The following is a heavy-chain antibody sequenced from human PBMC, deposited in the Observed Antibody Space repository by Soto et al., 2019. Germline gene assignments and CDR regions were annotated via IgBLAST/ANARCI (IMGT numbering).Heavy chain of an antibody. J-gene: IGHJ6*02. V-gene: IGHV3-74*01. CDR2: INSDVSST. D-gene: IGHD6-19*01. Sequence: XVCLRLSCAACGFSFSSYCMHWVRQAPGKGLVWVSRINSDVSSTSYADSVKGRFTISRDNAKNTLYLQMNSLRAEDTAVYYCARDSQYSSGWPSYYYYYGMDVCGQRTTVTVSS. CDR3: ARDSQYSSGWPSYYYYYGMDV. CDR1: GFSFSSYC.